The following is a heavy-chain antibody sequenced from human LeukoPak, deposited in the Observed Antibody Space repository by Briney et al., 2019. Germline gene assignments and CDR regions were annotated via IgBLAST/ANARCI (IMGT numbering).Heavy chain of an antibody. CDR2: IGAYNGNT. J-gene: IGHJ3*02. CDR1: GYTFTSYG. CDR3: ARAASGAARYRAFDI. D-gene: IGHD3-10*01. Sequence: GASVKVSCKASGYTFTSYGISWVRQAPGQGLEWMGWIGAYNGNTNYAQKLQGRVTMTTDTSTSTAYMELRSLRSDDTAVYYCARAASGAARYRAFDIWGQGTMVTVSS. V-gene: IGHV1-18*01.